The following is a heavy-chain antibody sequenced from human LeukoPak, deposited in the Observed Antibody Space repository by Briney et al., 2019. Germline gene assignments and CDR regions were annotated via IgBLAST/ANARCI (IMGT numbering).Heavy chain of an antibody. Sequence: EASVKVSCKASGYTFTGYYMHWVRQAPGQGLEWMGWINPNSGGTKYAQNFLGRVTMTRDTSISTAYMELSSLRSDDTAVYYCARDLPVSVDYWGQGTLVTVSS. CDR3: ARDLPVSVDY. CDR1: GYTFTGYY. J-gene: IGHJ4*02. CDR2: INPNSGGT. V-gene: IGHV1-2*02.